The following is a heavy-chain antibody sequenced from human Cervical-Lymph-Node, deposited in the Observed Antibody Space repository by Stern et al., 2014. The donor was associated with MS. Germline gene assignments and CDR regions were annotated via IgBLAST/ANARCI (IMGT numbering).Heavy chain of an antibody. CDR2: IYPGDSET. CDR1: GYKFSIYW. Sequence: EVQLVESGAELIRPGESLKISCKGSGYKFSIYWIAWVRQMPGKGLEWMGIIYPGDSETRYSPSSQGQVTMSADKSPSTAYLQWSSLNASDTAMYFCARQTTAWASDVWGQGTLVTVSS. V-gene: IGHV5-51*01. CDR3: ARQTTAWASDV. J-gene: IGHJ4*02. D-gene: IGHD1-14*01.